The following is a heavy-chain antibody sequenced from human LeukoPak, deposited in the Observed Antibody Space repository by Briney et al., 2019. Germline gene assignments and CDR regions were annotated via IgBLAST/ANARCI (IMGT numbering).Heavy chain of an antibody. J-gene: IGHJ5*02. D-gene: IGHD2-2*01. V-gene: IGHV4-59*08. CDR2: IYYSGST. CDR3: ARGRRDIVVVPAARGPGSERRNWFDP. CDR1: GGSISSYY. Sequence: PSETLSLTCTVSGGSISSYYWSWIRQPPGKGLEWIGYIYYSGSTNYNPSLKSRVTISVDTSKNQFSLKLSSVTAADTAVYYCARGRRDIVVVPAARGPGSERRNWFDPWGQGTLVTVSS.